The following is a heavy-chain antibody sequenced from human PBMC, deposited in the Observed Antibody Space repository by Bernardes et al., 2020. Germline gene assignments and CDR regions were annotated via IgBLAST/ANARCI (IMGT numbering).Heavy chain of an antibody. Sequence: ASMKVSCKASGYTFTSYGISWVRQAPGQGLEWMGWISAYNGNTNYAQKLQGRVTMTTDTSTSTAYMELRSLRSDDTAVYYCARVTVRRVIIFDYYYMDVWCKGTTITVSS. V-gene: IGHV1-18*01. D-gene: IGHD3-10*01. CDR1: GYTFTSYG. J-gene: IGHJ6*03. CDR2: ISAYNGNT. CDR3: ARVTVRRVIIFDYYYMDV.